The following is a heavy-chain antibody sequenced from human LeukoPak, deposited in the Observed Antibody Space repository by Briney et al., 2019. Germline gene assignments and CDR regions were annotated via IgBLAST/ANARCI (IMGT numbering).Heavy chain of an antibody. CDR1: SGSFSGYY. D-gene: IGHD2-15*01. Sequence: SETLSLTCAVYSGSFSGYYWSWIRQPPGKGLEWIGEINQSGSTNYNPSLKSRVTISVDTSKNQFSLKLSSVIAADTAVYYCARESDVYCSGGSCYSGGWFDPWSQGTPVTVSS. V-gene: IGHV4-34*01. CDR2: INQSGST. CDR3: ARESDVYCSGGSCYSGGWFDP. J-gene: IGHJ5*02.